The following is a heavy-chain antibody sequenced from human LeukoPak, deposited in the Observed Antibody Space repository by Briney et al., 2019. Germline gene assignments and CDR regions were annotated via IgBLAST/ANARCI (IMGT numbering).Heavy chain of an antibody. V-gene: IGHV4-59*01. J-gene: IGHJ4*02. CDR1: GFMFSTYD. CDR2: LDYSGST. CDR3: ARRHVQYSSSSDPYYFDY. D-gene: IGHD6-6*01. Sequence: GSLRLSCAASGFMFSTYDMNWVRQPPGKGLEWIVYLDYSGSTNYNPSLKSRLTISVDTSKNQFSLKLSSVTAADTAVYYCARRHVQYSSSSDPYYFDYWGQGTLVTVSS.